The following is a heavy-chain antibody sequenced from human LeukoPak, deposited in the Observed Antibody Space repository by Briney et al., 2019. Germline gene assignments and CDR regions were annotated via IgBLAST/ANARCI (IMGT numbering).Heavy chain of an antibody. Sequence: SETLSLTCTVSGGSISSGGYSWSWIRQHPGKGLEWIGYIYYSGSTYYNPSLKSRVTISVDTSKNQFSLKLSSVTAADTAVYYCASGRQGYCSSTSCYLFDYWGQGTLVTVSS. V-gene: IGHV4-31*03. CDR3: ASGRQGYCSSTSCYLFDY. CDR2: IYYSGST. D-gene: IGHD2-2*01. CDR1: GGSISSGGYS. J-gene: IGHJ4*02.